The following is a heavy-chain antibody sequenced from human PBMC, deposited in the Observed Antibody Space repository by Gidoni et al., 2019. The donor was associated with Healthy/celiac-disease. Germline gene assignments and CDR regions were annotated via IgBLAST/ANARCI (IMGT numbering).Heavy chain of an antibody. D-gene: IGHD6-6*01. Sequence: EVQLVQSGAEVKKPGESLKISWKGSGYSFTSYWIGWVRQMPGKGLEWMGIIYPGDSDTRYSPSFQGQVTISADKSISTAYLQWSSLKASDTAMYYCARHIAARPVPLYYGMDVWGQGTTVTVSS. CDR1: GYSFTSYW. J-gene: IGHJ6*02. V-gene: IGHV5-51*01. CDR3: ARHIAARPVPLYYGMDV. CDR2: IYPGDSDT.